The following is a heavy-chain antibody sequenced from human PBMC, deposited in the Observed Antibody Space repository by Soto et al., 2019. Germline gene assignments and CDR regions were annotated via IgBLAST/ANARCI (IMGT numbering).Heavy chain of an antibody. D-gene: IGHD4-17*01. V-gene: IGHV1-69*13. J-gene: IGHJ6*02. CDR2: IIAIIGTA. CDR3: ARGHYGDYSSYYYYGMDV. CDR1: GYTFTSYG. Sequence: ASVKVSCKASGYTFTSYGISWVRQAPGQGLEWMGWIIAIIGTANYAQKFQGRVTITADESTSTAYMELSSPRSEDTAVYYCARGHYGDYSSYYYYGMDVWGQGTTVTVSS.